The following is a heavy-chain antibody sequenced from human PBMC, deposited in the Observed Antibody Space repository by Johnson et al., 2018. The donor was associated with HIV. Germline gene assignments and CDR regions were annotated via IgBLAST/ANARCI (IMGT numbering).Heavy chain of an antibody. CDR2: ISYDGSNK. CDR1: GFTFSSYA. Sequence: QVQLVESGGGVVQPGRSLRLSCAASGFTFSSYAMHWVRQAPGKGLEWVAVISYDGSNKYYADSVKGRFTISRENSKNTLYLQMNSLRAEDTAVYYCASSFDYGDAFDIWGQGTMVTVSS. CDR3: ASSFDYGDAFDI. V-gene: IGHV3-30*14. J-gene: IGHJ3*02. D-gene: IGHD4-17*01.